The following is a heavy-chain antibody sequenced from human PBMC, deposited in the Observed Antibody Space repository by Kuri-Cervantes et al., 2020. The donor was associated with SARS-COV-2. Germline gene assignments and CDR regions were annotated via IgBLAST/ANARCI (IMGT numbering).Heavy chain of an antibody. Sequence: ESLKISCAVYSGSFSGYYWSWIRQPPGKRVEWIGEINHSGSTNYNPSLKSRVTISVDTSKNQFSLKLSSVTAADTAVYYCARDSKYSSPSCYFDYWGQGTLVTVSS. D-gene: IGHD6-6*01. J-gene: IGHJ4*02. CDR3: ARDSKYSSPSCYFDY. V-gene: IGHV4-34*01. CDR2: INHSGST. CDR1: SGSFSGYY.